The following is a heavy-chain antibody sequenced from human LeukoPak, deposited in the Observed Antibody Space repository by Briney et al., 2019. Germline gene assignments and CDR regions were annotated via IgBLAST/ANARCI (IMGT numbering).Heavy chain of an antibody. Sequence: GGSLRLSCAVSGFTFSSYWMSWVRQAPGKGLEWVSGLSDSGGSTYYADSVKGRFTISRDNSKNTLYLQMNSLRAEDTAVYYCARADGSGGFDYWGQGTLVTVSS. CDR3: ARADGSGGFDY. CDR1: GFTFSSYW. J-gene: IGHJ4*02. D-gene: IGHD3-10*01. V-gene: IGHV3-23*01. CDR2: LSDSGGST.